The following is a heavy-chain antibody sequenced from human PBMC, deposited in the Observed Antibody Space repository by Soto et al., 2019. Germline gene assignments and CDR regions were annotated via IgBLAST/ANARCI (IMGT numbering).Heavy chain of an antibody. V-gene: IGHV4-30-4*01. J-gene: IGHJ4*02. D-gene: IGHD3-9*01. Sequence: PSETLSLTCTVSGGSISSGDYYWSWIRQPPGKGLEWIGYIYYSGSTNYNPSLKSRVTISVDTSKNQFSLKLSSVTAADTAVYYCARTGGYFDWLPPYYFDYWGQGTLVTVSS. CDR3: ARTGGYFDWLPPYYFDY. CDR1: GGSISSGDYY. CDR2: IYYSGST.